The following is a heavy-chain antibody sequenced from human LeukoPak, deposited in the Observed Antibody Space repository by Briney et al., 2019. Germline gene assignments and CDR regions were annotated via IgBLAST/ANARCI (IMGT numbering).Heavy chain of an antibody. CDR3: ARELTTYYDFWSGLQAFDI. D-gene: IGHD3-3*01. J-gene: IGHJ3*02. CDR2: INHSGST. V-gene: IGHV4-34*01. CDR1: GGSFSGYY. Sequence: SETLSLTCAVYGGSFSGYYWSWIRQPPGKGLEWIGEINHSGSTNYNPSLKSRVTISVDTSKNQFSLKLSSVTAADTAVCYCARELTTYYDFWSGLQAFDIWGQGTMVTVSS.